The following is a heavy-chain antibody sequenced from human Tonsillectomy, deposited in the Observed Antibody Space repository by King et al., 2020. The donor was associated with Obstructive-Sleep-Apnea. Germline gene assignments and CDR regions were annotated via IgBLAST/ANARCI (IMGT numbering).Heavy chain of an antibody. J-gene: IGHJ6*02. CDR1: GFTYSNAW. V-gene: IGHV3-15*01. CDR3: TTQEDTSATTPYYYYYGMDV. CDR2: IKSKTDGGTT. D-gene: IGHD1/OR15-1a*01. Sequence: VQLVESGGGLVKPGGSLRLSCAASGFTYSNAWMSWVRQAPGKGLEWVGRIKSKTDGGTTDYAAPVKGRFTISRDDSKNTLYLQMNSLKTEDTAVYYCTTQEDTSATTPYYYYYGMDVWGQGTTVTVSS.